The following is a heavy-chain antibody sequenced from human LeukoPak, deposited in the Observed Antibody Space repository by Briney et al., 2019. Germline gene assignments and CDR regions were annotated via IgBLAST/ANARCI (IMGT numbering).Heavy chain of an antibody. D-gene: IGHD2-15*01. V-gene: IGHV3-23*01. CDR3: AKVTVTMAATGDY. Sequence: PGGSLRLSCVVSGFIFNNYDMSWVRQAPGKGLEWVSAISGSGGSTYYADSVKGRFTISRDNSKNTLYLQMNSLRVEDTAIYYCAKVTVTMAATGDYWGQGTLVTVSS. CDR1: GFIFNNYD. CDR2: ISGSGGST. J-gene: IGHJ4*02.